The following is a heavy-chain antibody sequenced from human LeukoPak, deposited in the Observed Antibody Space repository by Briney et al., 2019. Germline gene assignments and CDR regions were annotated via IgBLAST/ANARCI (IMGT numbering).Heavy chain of an antibody. CDR3: ARREYDFWSGYLTAPGYYFDS. CDR1: GFTFSSYS. Sequence: RPGGSLRLSCAASGFTFSSYSMNWVRQASGKGLEWVSSISSSSSYIYYADSVKGRFTISRDNAKNSLYLQMNSLRAEDTAVYYCARREYDFWSGYLTAPGYYFDSWGQGPLVPVSS. J-gene: IGHJ4*02. CDR2: ISSSSSYI. V-gene: IGHV3-21*01. D-gene: IGHD3-3*01.